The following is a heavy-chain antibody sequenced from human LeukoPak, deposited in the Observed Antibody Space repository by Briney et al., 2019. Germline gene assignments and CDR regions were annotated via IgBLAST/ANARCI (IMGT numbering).Heavy chain of an antibody. J-gene: IGHJ3*02. CDR3: ARGGFGPSDALDI. D-gene: IGHD3-10*01. V-gene: IGHV3-53*01. CDR1: GISVSSNY. Sequence: GGTLRLSCAASGISVSSNYMNWVRQAPGKGLEWVSILYSSGTTYYANSVKGRFTISRDNSENKLFLQMNSLRAEDTAVYYCARGGFGPSDALDIWGQGTMVTVSS. CDR2: LYSSGTT.